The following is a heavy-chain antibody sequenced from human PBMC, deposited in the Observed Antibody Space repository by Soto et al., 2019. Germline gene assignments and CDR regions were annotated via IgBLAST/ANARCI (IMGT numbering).Heavy chain of an antibody. Sequence: EVQLVESGGGLIQPGGSLRLSCAVSGFTVSNNYMSWVRQAPGKGLEGVSVIYSGGYTAYGDSVKGRFTISRDNSKNTIFPQKKTRGADDPAVFFWADHPGGGGYWGQGTLVTVSS. CDR3: ADHPGGGGY. V-gene: IGHV3-53*01. CDR1: GFTVSNNY. J-gene: IGHJ4*02. CDR2: IYSGGYT. D-gene: IGHD3-10*01.